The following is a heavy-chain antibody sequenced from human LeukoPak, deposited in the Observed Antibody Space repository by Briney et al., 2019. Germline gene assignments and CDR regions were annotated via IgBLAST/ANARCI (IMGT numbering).Heavy chain of an antibody. CDR3: ARDSIAAAGKGPFDY. D-gene: IGHD6-13*01. CDR2: IYSGGST. V-gene: IGHV3-53*01. Sequence: ETLSLTCAAYGGSFSGYYWSWVRQAPGKGLEWVSVIYSGGSTYYSDSVKGRFTISRDNSKNTLYLQMNSLRAEDTAVYYCARDSIAAAGKGPFDYWGQGTLVTVSS. J-gene: IGHJ4*02. CDR1: GGSFSGYY.